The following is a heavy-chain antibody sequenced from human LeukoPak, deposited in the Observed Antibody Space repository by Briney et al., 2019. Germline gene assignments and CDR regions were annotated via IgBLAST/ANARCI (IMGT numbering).Heavy chain of an antibody. CDR3: ARAGSLISYGIFDY. V-gene: IGHV4-59*01. CDR1: GGSISSYY. Sequence: SETLSLTCTVSGGSISSYYWSWIRQPPGKGLERIGYIYYSGSTNYNPSLKSRVTISVDTSKNQFSLKLSPVTAADTAVYYCARAGSLISYGIFDYWGQGTLVTVSS. J-gene: IGHJ4*02. D-gene: IGHD5-18*01. CDR2: IYYSGST.